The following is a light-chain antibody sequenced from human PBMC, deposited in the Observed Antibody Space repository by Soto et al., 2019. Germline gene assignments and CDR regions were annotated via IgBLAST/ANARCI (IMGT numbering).Light chain of an antibody. V-gene: IGKV3-20*01. J-gene: IGKJ4*01. CDR3: QQYVTTPLT. CDR1: QSVSSNY. CDR2: NVS. Sequence: EIVLTQSPGTLSLSPGERATLPCRASQSVSSNYLAWHQQKPGQAPRLVIYNVSSRATGIPDRFRGSGSGTDFTLTITRLEPEDFAVYYCQQYVTTPLTLGGGTKVDIK.